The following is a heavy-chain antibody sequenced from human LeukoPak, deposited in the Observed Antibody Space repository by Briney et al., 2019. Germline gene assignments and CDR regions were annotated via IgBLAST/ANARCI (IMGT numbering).Heavy chain of an antibody. D-gene: IGHD6-19*01. Sequence: SQTLSLTCAISGDSVSSNSAAWNWIRQSPSSGLEWLGRTYYRSKWYNDYAVSVKSRITINPDTSKNQFSLQLNSVTPEDTAVYYCAIDILEGGYSSGWDRIYYYYGMDVWGQGTTVTVSS. CDR3: AIDILEGGYSSGWDRIYYYYGMDV. CDR1: GDSVSSNSAA. J-gene: IGHJ6*02. CDR2: TYYRSKWYN. V-gene: IGHV6-1*01.